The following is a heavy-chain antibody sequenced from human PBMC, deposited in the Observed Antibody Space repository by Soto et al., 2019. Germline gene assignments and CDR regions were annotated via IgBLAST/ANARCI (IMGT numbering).Heavy chain of an antibody. CDR2: IYYSGST. V-gene: IGHV4-59*01. J-gene: IGHJ4*02. CDR1: GGSLSSYY. Sequence: SETLSLTCTVSGGSLSSYYLSWIRQTPGKGLEWIGYIYYSGSTNYNPSLKSRVTISVDTSKNQFSLKLSSVTAADTAVYYCARVSPEALAAALDYWGQGTLVTVSS. D-gene: IGHD6-19*01. CDR3: ARVSPEALAAALDY.